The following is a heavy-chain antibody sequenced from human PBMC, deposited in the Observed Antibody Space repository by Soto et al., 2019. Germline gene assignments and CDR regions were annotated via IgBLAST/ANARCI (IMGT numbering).Heavy chain of an antibody. V-gene: IGHV4-59*01. CDR3: ARSGSGRNYYYYYMDV. CDR1: GGSISSYY. CDR2: IYYSEST. J-gene: IGHJ6*03. Sequence: SETLSLTCTVSGGSISSYYWSWIRQPPGKGLEWIGYIYYSESTNYNPSLKSRVTISVDTSKNQFSLKLSSVTAADTAVYYCARSGSGRNYYYYYMDVWGKGTTVTVSS. D-gene: IGHD3-10*01.